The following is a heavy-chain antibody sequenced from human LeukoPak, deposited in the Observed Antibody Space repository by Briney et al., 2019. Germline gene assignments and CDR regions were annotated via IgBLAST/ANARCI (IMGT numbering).Heavy chain of an antibody. CDR3: TRDRYDILTGYPFDY. J-gene: IGHJ4*01. CDR2: IRSKAYGGTT. Sequence: GGSLRLSCTASGFTFGNYAMSWVRQAPGKGLEWVGFIRSKAYGGTTEYAASVKGRFTISRDDSKSIAYLQMNSLKTEDTAVYYCTRDRYDILTGYPFDYWGHGTLVTVSS. V-gene: IGHV3-49*04. CDR1: GFTFGNYA. D-gene: IGHD3-9*01.